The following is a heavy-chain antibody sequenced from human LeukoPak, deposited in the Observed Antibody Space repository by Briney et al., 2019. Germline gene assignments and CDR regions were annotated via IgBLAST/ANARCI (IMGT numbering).Heavy chain of an antibody. J-gene: IGHJ1*01. Sequence: PGGSLRLSCAASGFTFSSYSMNWVRQAPGKGLEWVSSISSSSSYIYYADSVKGRFTISRDNAKNSLYLQMNSLRAADTAVYYCARVVWSGYYYPHHWGQGTLVIVSS. V-gene: IGHV3-21*04. CDR1: GFTFSSYS. CDR2: ISSSSSYI. CDR3: ARVVWSGYYYPHH. D-gene: IGHD3-3*01.